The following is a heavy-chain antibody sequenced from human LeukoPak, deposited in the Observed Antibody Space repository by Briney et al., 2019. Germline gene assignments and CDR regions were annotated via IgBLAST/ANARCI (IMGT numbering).Heavy chain of an antibody. V-gene: IGHV4-4*07. CDR3: ARERIRLGELSYDAFDI. D-gene: IGHD3-16*02. CDR2: IYTSGST. CDR1: GGSISSYY. J-gene: IGHJ3*02. Sequence: SETLSLTCTVSGGSISSYYWIWIRQPAGKGLEWIGRIYTSGSTNYNPSLKSRVTMSVDTSKNQFSLKLSSVTAADTAVYYCARERIRLGELSYDAFDIWGQGTMVTVSS.